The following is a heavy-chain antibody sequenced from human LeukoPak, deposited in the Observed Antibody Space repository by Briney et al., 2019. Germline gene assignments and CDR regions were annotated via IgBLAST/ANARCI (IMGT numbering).Heavy chain of an antibody. D-gene: IGHD4-17*01. CDR1: GFTFSNYA. CDR2: ISKSGIST. J-gene: IGHJ2*01. CDR3: AKPGTTETYWYFDL. V-gene: IGHV3-23*05. Sequence: QPGGSLRLSCAASGFTFSNYAMSWFRQAPGKGLEGVSAISKSGISTYYADSVKGRFTISRDNSKNTLYLQMNSLRAEDTAIYYCAKPGTTETYWYFDLWGRGTLVTGSS.